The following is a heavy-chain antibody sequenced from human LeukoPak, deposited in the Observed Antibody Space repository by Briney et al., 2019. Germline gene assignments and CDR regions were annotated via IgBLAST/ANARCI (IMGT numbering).Heavy chain of an antibody. D-gene: IGHD3-10*01. CDR1: GGTFSSYA. J-gene: IGHJ4*02. CDR2: IFPILGIA. Sequence: ASVKVSCKASGGTFSSYAISWVRQAPGQGLEWMGRIFPILGIANYAQKFQGRVTITADKSTSTAYMELSSLRSEDTAVYYCASGSGSYSGDYWGQGTLVTVSS. V-gene: IGHV1-69*04. CDR3: ASGSGSYSGDY.